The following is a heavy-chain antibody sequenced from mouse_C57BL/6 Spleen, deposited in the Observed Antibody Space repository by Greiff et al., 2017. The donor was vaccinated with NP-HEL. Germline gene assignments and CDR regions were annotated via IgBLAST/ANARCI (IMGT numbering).Heavy chain of an antibody. CDR1: GFTFSNFW. CDR3: TGWFAY. V-gene: IGHV6-3*01. CDR2: IRLKSDNYAT. J-gene: IGHJ3*01. Sequence: EVQVVESGGGLVQPGGSMKLSCVASGFTFSNFWMNWVRQSPDKGLEWVAQIRLKSDNYATHYAESVKGRFTISRDDSKSSVYLQMNNLRAEDTGIYYCTGWFAYWGQGTLVTVSA.